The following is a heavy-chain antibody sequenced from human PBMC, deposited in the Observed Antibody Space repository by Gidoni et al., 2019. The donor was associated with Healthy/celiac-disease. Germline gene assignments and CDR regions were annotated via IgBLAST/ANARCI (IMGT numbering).Heavy chain of an antibody. V-gene: IGHV3-48*03. J-gene: IGHJ2*01. CDR3: ARDSYGDYSSYWYFDL. Sequence: EVQLVESGGGLVQPGGSLRLSCAASGFPFSSHEMNWVRQAPGKGLEWVSYISSSVSTIYYADSVKGRFTISRDNAKNSLYLQMNSLRAEDTAVYYCARDSYGDYSSYWYFDLWGRGTLVTVSS. D-gene: IGHD4-17*01. CDR2: ISSSVSTI. CDR1: GFPFSSHE.